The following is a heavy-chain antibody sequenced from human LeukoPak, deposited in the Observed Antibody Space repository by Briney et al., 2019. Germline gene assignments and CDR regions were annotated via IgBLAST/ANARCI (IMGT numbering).Heavy chain of an antibody. J-gene: IGHJ4*01. D-gene: IGHD2-21*02. CDR3: ARGAFCRGGHCPAGFDY. CDR1: GFTFSDYY. V-gene: IGHV3-72*01. CDR2: ARNKPHSYTT. Sequence: GGSLRLSCAASGFTFSDYYMDWVRQAPGKGLEWVGRARNKPHSYTTKYAASVEGRFTVSRDDSKNSVYLQMNSLKTEDTAVYFCARGAFCRGGHCPAGFDYWGRGTLVTVSS.